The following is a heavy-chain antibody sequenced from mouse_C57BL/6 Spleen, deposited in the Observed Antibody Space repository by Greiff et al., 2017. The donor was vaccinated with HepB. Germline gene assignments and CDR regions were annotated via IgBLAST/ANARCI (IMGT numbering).Heavy chain of an antibody. J-gene: IGHJ1*03. CDR2: IDPSDSYT. CDR1: GYTFTSYW. V-gene: IGHV1-59*01. D-gene: IGHD1-1*01. Sequence: QVQLQQPGAELVRPGTAVKLSCKASGYTFTSYWMHWVKQRPGQGLEWIGVIDPSDSYTNYNQKFKGKATLTVDTSSSTAYMQLSSLTSEDSAVYYCARSIPWGSSYWYFDVWGTGTTVTVSS. CDR3: ARSIPWGSSYWYFDV.